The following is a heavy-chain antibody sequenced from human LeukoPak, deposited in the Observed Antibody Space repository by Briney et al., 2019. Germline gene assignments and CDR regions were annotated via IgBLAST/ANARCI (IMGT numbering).Heavy chain of an antibody. J-gene: IGHJ3*02. V-gene: IGHV3-23*01. CDR2: ISGSGGTT. CDR3: AKDAAGDSDAFDI. Sequence: GGSLRLSCAASGFTVSSNYMSWVRQAPGKGLEWVSGISGSGGTTYYADSVKGRFTISRDNSKNTLYLQMNSLRAEDTAVYYCAKDAAGDSDAFDIWGQGTMVTVSS. D-gene: IGHD2-21*01. CDR1: GFTVSSNY.